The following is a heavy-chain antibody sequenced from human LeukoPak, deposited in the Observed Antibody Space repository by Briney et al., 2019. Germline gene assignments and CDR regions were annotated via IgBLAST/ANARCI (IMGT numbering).Heavy chain of an antibody. CDR2: IYYSGST. J-gene: IGHJ4*02. V-gene: IGHV4-59*01. CDR3: ARRTDILTGYYHFDY. D-gene: IGHD3-9*01. CDR1: GGSISSYY. Sequence: SETLSLPCTVSGGSISSYYWSWIRQPPGKGLECIGYIYYSGSTNYNPSLKSRVTISVDTSKNHFSLKLSSVTAADTAVYYCARRTDILTGYYHFDYWGQGTLVTVSS.